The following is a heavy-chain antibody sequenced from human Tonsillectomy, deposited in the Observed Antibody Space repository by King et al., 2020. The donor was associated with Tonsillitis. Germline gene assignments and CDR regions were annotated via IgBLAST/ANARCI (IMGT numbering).Heavy chain of an antibody. CDR3: ARDASAYSSGWYYFDV. J-gene: IGHJ4*02. CDR1: GFSLSSHW. D-gene: IGHD6-19*01. Sequence: VQLVESGGCLVQPGGSLRLSCAASGFSLSSHWMNWVRQAPGKGLEWVANINQDGSEKYYVDSVKGRFTISRDNAKSSLYLQMDSLRAEDTAVYYCARDASAYSSGWYYFDVWGQGSLVTVSS. CDR2: INQDGSEK. V-gene: IGHV3-7*03.